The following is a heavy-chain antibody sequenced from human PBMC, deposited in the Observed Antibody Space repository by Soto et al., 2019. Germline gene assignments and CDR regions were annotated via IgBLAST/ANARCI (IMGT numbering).Heavy chain of an antibody. CDR2: IKQDGSQK. CDR1: GFSFSSYW. J-gene: IGHJ5*02. D-gene: IGHD2-15*01. CDR3: ARPYCSGGSCYNWFDP. Sequence: LRLSCAASGFSFSSYWMSWVRQAPGKGLQWVANIKQDGSQKYYVDSVKGRFTIYRDNAKNSLYLQMNSLRAEDTAIYYCARPYCSGGSCYNWFDPWGQGTLVTVSS. V-gene: IGHV3-7*03.